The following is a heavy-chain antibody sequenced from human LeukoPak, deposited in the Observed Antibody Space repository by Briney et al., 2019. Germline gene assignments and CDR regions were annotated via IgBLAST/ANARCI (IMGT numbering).Heavy chain of an antibody. CDR3: AREGDYLGGGSFDP. CDR1: GFTFTGYS. Sequence: PGGSLRLSCAASGFTFTGYSMNWVRQAPGKGLEWVSSISSSSSYIHYADSVKGRFTISRDNAKNSLYLQMNSLRAEDTAVYYCAREGDYLGGGSFDPWGQGTLVTVSS. D-gene: IGHD4-17*01. J-gene: IGHJ5*02. CDR2: ISSSSSYI. V-gene: IGHV3-21*01.